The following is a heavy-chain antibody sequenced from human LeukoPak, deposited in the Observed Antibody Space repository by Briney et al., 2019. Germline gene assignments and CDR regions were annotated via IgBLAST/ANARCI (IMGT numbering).Heavy chain of an antibody. J-gene: IGHJ4*02. Sequence: GGSLRLSCAASGFTFSSYGMHWVRQAPGKGLEWVAFIRYDGSNKYYADSVKGRFTISRDNSKNTLYLQMNSLRAEDTAVYYCAKEYCTNGVCLYFDYWGQGTLVTVSS. CDR3: AKEYCTNGVCLYFDY. D-gene: IGHD2-8*01. CDR1: GFTFSSYG. CDR2: IRYDGSNK. V-gene: IGHV3-30*02.